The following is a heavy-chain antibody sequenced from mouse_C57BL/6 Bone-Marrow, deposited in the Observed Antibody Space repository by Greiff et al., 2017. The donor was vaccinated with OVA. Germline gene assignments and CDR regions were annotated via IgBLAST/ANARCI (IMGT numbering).Heavy chain of an antibody. Sequence: QVQLQQPGAELVRPGTSVKLSCKASGYTFTSYWMHWVKQRPGQGLKWIGVIDPSDSYTNYNQKFKGKATLTVDTSSSTAYMQLSSLTSEDSAVYYCARCPFYYGNYFAYWGQGTLVTVSA. V-gene: IGHV1-59*01. D-gene: IGHD2-1*01. CDR1: GYTFTSYW. CDR2: IDPSDSYT. J-gene: IGHJ3*01. CDR3: ARCPFYYGNYFAY.